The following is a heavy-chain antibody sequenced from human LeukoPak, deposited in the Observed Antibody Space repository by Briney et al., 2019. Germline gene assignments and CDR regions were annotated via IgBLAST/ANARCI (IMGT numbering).Heavy chain of an antibody. Sequence: SETLSLTCAVYGGSFSGYYWSWIRQPPGKGLEWIGEINHSGSTNYNPSLKSRVTISVDASKNQFSLKLSSVTAADTAVYYCARGRRTTVTKIPYYYMDVWGKGTTVTVSS. V-gene: IGHV4-34*01. CDR1: GGSFSGYY. CDR2: INHSGST. J-gene: IGHJ6*03. CDR3: ARGRRTTVTKIPYYYMDV. D-gene: IGHD4-17*01.